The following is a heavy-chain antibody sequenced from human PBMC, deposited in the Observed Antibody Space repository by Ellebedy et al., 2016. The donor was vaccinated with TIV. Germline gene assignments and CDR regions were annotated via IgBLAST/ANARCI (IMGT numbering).Heavy chain of an antibody. J-gene: IGHJ3*02. D-gene: IGHD2-21*02. CDR2: VSHRGST. CDR1: GFTFSSYA. Sequence: GSLRLSCAASGFTFSSYAMSWVRQVPGKGLEWIGEVSHRGSTKYNPSLKSRVTIVVDTSNNMFSLNLTSVTAADTAVYYCARHSGGHIVVVTAILNAFDIWGQGTMVTVSS. V-gene: IGHV4-34*01. CDR3: ARHSGGHIVVVTAILNAFDI.